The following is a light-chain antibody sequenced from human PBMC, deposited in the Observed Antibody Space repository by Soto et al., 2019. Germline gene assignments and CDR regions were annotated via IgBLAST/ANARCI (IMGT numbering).Light chain of an antibody. Sequence: EIVMTQSPATLSVSPGERATLSCRASQSVGSDLAWYQQKPGQAPRLVIYDICTRATGVPTRISGSGSGTECTLTISSLQSEDFAVYYCQQNTIAMYTFGQGTKLEIK. CDR2: DIC. CDR3: QQNTIAMYT. V-gene: IGKV3D-15*01. CDR1: QSVGSD. J-gene: IGKJ2*01.